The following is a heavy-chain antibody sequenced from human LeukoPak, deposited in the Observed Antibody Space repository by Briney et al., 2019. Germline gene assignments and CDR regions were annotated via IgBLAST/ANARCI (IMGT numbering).Heavy chain of an antibody. V-gene: IGHV1-46*01. D-gene: IGHD3-10*01. CDR1: GYTFTTHY. J-gene: IGHJ3*01. CDR2: ITPSGGST. Sequence: ASVKISCKASGYTFTTHYIHWVRQAPGQGLQWMGVITPSGGSTNYPQKFQGRVTMTSDTSTSTVYMELSSLRSEDTGVYYRARVRISMIRGVMSGPFDVWGPGTMVTV. CDR3: ARVRISMIRGVMSGPFDV.